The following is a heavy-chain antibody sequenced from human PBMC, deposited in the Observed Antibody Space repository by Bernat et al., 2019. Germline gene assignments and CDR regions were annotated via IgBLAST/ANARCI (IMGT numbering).Heavy chain of an antibody. D-gene: IGHD6-6*01. V-gene: IGHV3-30*01. CDR3: ARDPSYSSSFFDY. CDR1: GFTFSSYA. CDR2: ISYDGSNK. Sequence: QVQLVESGGGVVQSGRSLRLSCAASGFTFSSYAMHWVRQAPGKGLEWVAVISYDGSNKYYADSVKGRFTISRDNSKNTLYLQMNSLRAEDTAVYYCARDPSYSSSFFDYWGQGTLVTVSS. J-gene: IGHJ4*02.